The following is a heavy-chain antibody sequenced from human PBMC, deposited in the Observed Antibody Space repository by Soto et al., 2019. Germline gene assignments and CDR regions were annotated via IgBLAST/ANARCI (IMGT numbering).Heavy chain of an antibody. CDR1: GFIFSAYD. J-gene: IGHJ4*02. CDR2: IRGNSNSI. CDR3: TRGLYGDYARSSDY. V-gene: IGHV3-48*02. D-gene: IGHD4-17*01. Sequence: EVQLVESGGGLVQPGGSLRLSCAASGFIFSAYDMNWVRQAPGKGLECVSYIRGNSNSIYYADSVKGRFTISRDNDKNSVYLQMNSLRDEDTAGYYCTRGLYGDYARSSDYWGQGTLVTVSS.